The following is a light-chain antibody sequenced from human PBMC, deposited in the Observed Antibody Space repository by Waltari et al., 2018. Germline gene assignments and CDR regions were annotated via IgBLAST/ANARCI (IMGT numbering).Light chain of an antibody. J-gene: IGKJ1*01. CDR3: QQYNSYSPVT. Sequence: DIQMTQSPSTLSTSVGDRVTITCRASQSISTWLAWYQQKPGKAPKPLIYKASNLESGVPSRFSGRGSGTEFTLTISSLHPDDFATYYCQQYNSYSPVTFGQGTKVEIK. CDR2: KAS. CDR1: QSISTW. V-gene: IGKV1-5*03.